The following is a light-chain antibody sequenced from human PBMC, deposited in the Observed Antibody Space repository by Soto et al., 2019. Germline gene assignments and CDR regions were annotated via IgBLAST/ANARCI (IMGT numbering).Light chain of an antibody. CDR2: GAS. V-gene: IGKV1-5*01. J-gene: IGKJ1*01. CDR3: QQYNSWT. Sequence: DIQMTQSPSTLSASVGDRVTITCRASQRISSWLAWYQQKAGKAPKLLIFGASSLESGVPSRFSGSGSGTEFTLTISSLQPDDFATYYCQQYNSWTFGQGTKVEIK. CDR1: QRISSW.